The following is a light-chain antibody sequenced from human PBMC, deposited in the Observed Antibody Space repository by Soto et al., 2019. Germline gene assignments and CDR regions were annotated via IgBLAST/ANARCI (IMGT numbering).Light chain of an antibody. CDR2: EVS. CDR3: SSFTSSSTGV. Sequence: QSALTQPASVSGSPGQSITISCTGTSSDVGAYDYVSWYQQHPGKAPKLMIYEVSNRPSGISNRFSASKSGNTASLTVSGLQAEDEANYYCSSFTSSSTGVFGGGTKLAVL. V-gene: IGLV2-14*01. CDR1: SSDVGAYDY. J-gene: IGLJ3*02.